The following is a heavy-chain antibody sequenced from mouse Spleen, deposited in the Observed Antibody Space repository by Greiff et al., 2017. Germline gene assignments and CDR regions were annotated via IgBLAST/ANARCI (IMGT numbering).Heavy chain of an antibody. J-gene: IGHJ2*01. CDR1: GFTFTDYY. V-gene: IGHV7-3*01. CDR3: ARYKQLGLGGCYFDY. D-gene: IGHD3-1*01. Sequence: EVMLVESGGGLVQPGGSLSLSCAASGFTFTDYYMSWVRQPPGKALEWLGFIRNKANGYTTEYSASVKGRFTISRDNSQSILYLQMNALRAEDSATYYCARYKQLGLGGCYFDYWGQGTTLTVSS. CDR2: IRNKANGYTT.